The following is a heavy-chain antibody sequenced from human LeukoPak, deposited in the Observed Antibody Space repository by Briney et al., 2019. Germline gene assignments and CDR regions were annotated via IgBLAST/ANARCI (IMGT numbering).Heavy chain of an antibody. CDR3: ARSYYYDSSGYYYHFDY. CDR2: IYPGDSDT. Sequence: GESLKISCKGSGYSFTSYLIGWVRQMPGNRLEWMGIIYPGDSDTRYSPSFQGQVTISADKSISTAYLQWSSLKASDTAMYYCARSYYYDSSGYYYHFDYWGQGTLVTVSS. D-gene: IGHD3-22*01. V-gene: IGHV5-51*01. J-gene: IGHJ4*02. CDR1: GYSFTSYL.